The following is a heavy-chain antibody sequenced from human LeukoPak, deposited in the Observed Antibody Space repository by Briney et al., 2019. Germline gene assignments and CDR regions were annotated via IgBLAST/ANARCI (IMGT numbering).Heavy chain of an antibody. J-gene: IGHJ6*03. Sequence: SETLSLTCTVSGDSISSGNYYWNWIRQPAGKGLEWIGRISTRGSTHFNPSLKGRVTISVDTSKNQFSLKLSAVTAADTAVYYCARDFPFWSNYLEYYYYMDVWGKGTTVTVSS. V-gene: IGHV4-61*02. D-gene: IGHD3-3*01. CDR1: GDSISSGNYY. CDR2: ISTRGST. CDR3: ARDFPFWSNYLEYYYYMDV.